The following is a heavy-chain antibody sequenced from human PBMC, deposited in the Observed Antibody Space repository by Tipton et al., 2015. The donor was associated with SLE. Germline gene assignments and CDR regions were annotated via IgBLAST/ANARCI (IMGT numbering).Heavy chain of an antibody. CDR1: GGSISSYY. Sequence: TLSLTCTVSGGSISSYYWSWIRQPPGKGLEWIGYIYYSGSTYYNPSLKSRVTISVDTSKNQFSLKLSSVTAADTAVYYCARGIWELMQGWYFDLWGRGTLVTVSS. D-gene: IGHD1-26*01. CDR2: IYYSGST. J-gene: IGHJ2*01. V-gene: IGHV4-59*08. CDR3: ARGIWELMQGWYFDL.